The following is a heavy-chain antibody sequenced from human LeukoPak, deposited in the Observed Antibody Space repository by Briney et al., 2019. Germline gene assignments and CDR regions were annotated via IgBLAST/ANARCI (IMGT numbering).Heavy chain of an antibody. CDR1: GGTFSSYA. CDR3: ARGGGQLNYYDSSGPEDY. V-gene: IGHV1-69*13. D-gene: IGHD3-22*01. CDR2: IIPIFGTA. Sequence: GASVKVSCKASGGTFSSYAISWVRQAPGRGLEWMGGIIPIFGTANYAQKFQGRVTITADESTSTAYMELSSLRSEDTAVYYCARGGGQLNYYDSSGPEDYWGQGTLVTVSS. J-gene: IGHJ4*02.